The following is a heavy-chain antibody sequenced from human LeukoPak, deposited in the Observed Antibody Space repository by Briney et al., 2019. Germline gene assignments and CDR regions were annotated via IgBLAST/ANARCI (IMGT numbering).Heavy chain of an antibody. CDR3: ARGVGATMSHFDS. J-gene: IGHJ4*02. CDR1: GYSFTGHY. Sequence: RRASVKVSCKASGYSFTGHYMHWVRQAPGQGLEWMGWINPSSVGTHYAQKFQARVTLTRDTSISTAYMELSRPRSADTAVYYCARGVGATMSHFDSWGQGTLVTVSS. V-gene: IGHV1-2*02. D-gene: IGHD1-26*01. CDR2: INPSSVGT.